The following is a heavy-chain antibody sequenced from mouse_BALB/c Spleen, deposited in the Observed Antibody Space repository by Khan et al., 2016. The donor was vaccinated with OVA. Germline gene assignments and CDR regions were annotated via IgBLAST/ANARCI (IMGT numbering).Heavy chain of an antibody. CDR2: IRAGGRT. Sequence: QVQLKESGPGLVAPSQSLSITCTVSGFSLTSYGVHWVRQPPGKGLEWLGVIRAGGRTTYNSALMSRLSISKANSQRQVFLQMNSLQTDDTAMYYCARLEDIWGQGTTLTVSS. CDR3: ARLEDI. J-gene: IGHJ2*01. V-gene: IGHV2-9*02. D-gene: IGHD1-3*01. CDR1: GFSLTSYG.